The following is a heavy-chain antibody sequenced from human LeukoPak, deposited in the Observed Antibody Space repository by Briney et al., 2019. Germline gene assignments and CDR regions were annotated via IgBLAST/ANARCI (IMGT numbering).Heavy chain of an antibody. D-gene: IGHD3-22*01. CDR2: ISSSNSYI. Sequence: GGSLRLSCAASGFTISSYSMNWVRQAPGKGLEWVSSISSSNSYIYYADSVEGRFTISRDNAKNSLYLQMNSLRAEDTAVYFCARGVQDYYDSSGYLDYWGQGTLVTVSS. J-gene: IGHJ4*02. CDR1: GFTISSYS. CDR3: ARGVQDYYDSSGYLDY. V-gene: IGHV3-21*01.